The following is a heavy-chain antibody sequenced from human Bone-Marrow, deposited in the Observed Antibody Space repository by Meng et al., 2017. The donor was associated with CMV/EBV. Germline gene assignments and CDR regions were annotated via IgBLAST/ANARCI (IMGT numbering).Heavy chain of an antibody. CDR1: GFTFSSYW. V-gene: IGHV3-30*03. J-gene: IGHJ4*02. Sequence: GGSLRLSCAASGFTFSSYWMSWVRQAPGKGLEWVAVISYDGTIKHYAEFVKGRFTISRDDSKNTLYLHMSGLQTEDTALYYCARDGGTPWGNFDFWGQGTLVTVSS. CDR2: ISYDGTIK. CDR3: ARDGGTPWGNFDF. D-gene: IGHD3-16*01.